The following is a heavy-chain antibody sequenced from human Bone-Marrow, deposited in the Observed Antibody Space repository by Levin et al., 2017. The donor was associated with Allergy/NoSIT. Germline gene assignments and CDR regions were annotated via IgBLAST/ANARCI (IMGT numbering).Heavy chain of an antibody. J-gene: IGHJ4*02. CDR1: RGSIGSYY. CDR3: ARHGFGGSFDV. D-gene: IGHD2-15*01. CDR2: MHYTGET. Sequence: PSETLSLTCNISRGSIGSYYWSWFRQPPGKGLEWIAYMHYTGETKSKSSLKSRVTISLDTSKSQLSLKLTSVTAADTAVYFCARHGFGGSFDVWGQGARVTVSS. V-gene: IGHV4-59*08.